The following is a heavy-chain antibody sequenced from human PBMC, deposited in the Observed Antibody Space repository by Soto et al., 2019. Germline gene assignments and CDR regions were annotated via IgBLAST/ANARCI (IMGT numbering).Heavy chain of an antibody. Sequence: GGSLRLSCAASGFTFSSYSMNWVRQAPGKGLEWVSAISGSGGSTYYADSVKGRFTISRDNSKNTLYLQMNSLRADDTAVYYCVKGEYYYDSSGYYPFDYWGQGTLVTVSS. J-gene: IGHJ4*02. CDR2: ISGSGGST. D-gene: IGHD3-22*01. V-gene: IGHV3-23*01. CDR3: VKGEYYYDSSGYYPFDY. CDR1: GFTFSSYS.